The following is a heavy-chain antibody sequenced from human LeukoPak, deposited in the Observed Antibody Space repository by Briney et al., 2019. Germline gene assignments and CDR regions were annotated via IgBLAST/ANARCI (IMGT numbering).Heavy chain of an antibody. Sequence: GGSLRLSCAASGFSFSGYDMNWVRQAPGKGLEWVANIKHDGSKKYYVDSVKGRFTISRDNSKNTVYLQMNTLRAEDTAEYYCAKLPTGSYPYYFDFWGQGTLVTVSS. CDR2: IKHDGSKK. J-gene: IGHJ4*02. CDR1: GFSFSGYD. D-gene: IGHD1-26*01. V-gene: IGHV3-7*03. CDR3: AKLPTGSYPYYFDF.